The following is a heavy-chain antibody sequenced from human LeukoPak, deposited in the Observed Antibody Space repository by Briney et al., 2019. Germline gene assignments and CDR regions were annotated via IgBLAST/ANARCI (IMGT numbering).Heavy chain of an antibody. CDR3: ARVAFGLYVMDV. D-gene: IGHD3/OR15-3a*01. Sequence: PGGSLRLSCAASGVTFTTYSMNWVRQAPGKGLEWVSSISSDSNYIYYADSLKGRFTISRDNAKNSLYLQMISLRAEDTAVYYCARVAFGLYVMDVWGQGTTVTVSS. J-gene: IGHJ6*02. CDR2: ISSDSNYI. V-gene: IGHV3-21*01. CDR1: GVTFTTYS.